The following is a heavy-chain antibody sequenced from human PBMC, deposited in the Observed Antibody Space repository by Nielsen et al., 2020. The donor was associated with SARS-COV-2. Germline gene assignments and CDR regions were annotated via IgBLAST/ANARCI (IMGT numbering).Heavy chain of an antibody. CDR2: MWYHGGDE. Sequence: GGSLRLSCEASGFTLSSHGMHWVRQPPGKGLEWVAHMWYHGGDENYADSVRGRFTISRDLSKNTVYLQMSSLRVEDTAVYYCARDPTFGAYWFDPWSQGTLVTVSS. V-gene: IGHV3-33*01. D-gene: IGHD3-3*01. J-gene: IGHJ5*02. CDR1: GFTLSSHG. CDR3: ARDPTFGAYWFDP.